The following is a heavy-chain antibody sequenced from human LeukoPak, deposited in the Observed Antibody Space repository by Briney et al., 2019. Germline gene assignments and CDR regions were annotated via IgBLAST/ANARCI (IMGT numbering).Heavy chain of an antibody. CDR2: VSDSSDV. Sequence: GGSLRLSCAASGFTFSTYTMNWVRQAPGKGLEWVSTVSDSSDVHYSDSVKGRFTISRDNARNSLYLQMNSLRDEDTAVYYCARDGLHTAHFDYWGQGTLVTVSS. CDR3: ARDGLHTAHFDY. V-gene: IGHV3-48*02. J-gene: IGHJ4*02. CDR1: GFTFSTYT. D-gene: IGHD5-18*01.